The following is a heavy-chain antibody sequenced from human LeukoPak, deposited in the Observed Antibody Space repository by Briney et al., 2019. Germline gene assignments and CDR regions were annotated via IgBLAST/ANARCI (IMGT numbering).Heavy chain of an antibody. CDR1: GGTFSSYA. D-gene: IGHD4-23*01. V-gene: IGHV1-69*05. CDR2: IIPIFGTA. J-gene: IGHJ4*02. CDR3: ARIDYGGKRSGDY. Sequence: SVKVSCKASGGTFSSYAMSWVRQAPGQGLEWMGGIIPIFGTANYAQKFQGRVTITTDESTSTAYMELSSLRSEDTAVYYCARIDYGGKRSGDYWGQGTLVTVSS.